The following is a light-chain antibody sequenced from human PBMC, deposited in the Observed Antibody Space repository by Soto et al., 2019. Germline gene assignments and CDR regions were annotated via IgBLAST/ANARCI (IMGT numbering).Light chain of an antibody. CDR1: SSDVGSHNL. V-gene: IGLV2-23*02. CDR3: CSYGGSRAV. J-gene: IGLJ7*01. CDR2: EVT. Sequence: QSALTQPASVSGSPGQSITISCTGTSSDVGSHNLVSWYQQHPGQAPKLMIYEVTKRPLGVSTRFSASKSGNTASLTSSGLQAEDEADYDCCSYGGSRAVFGGGTPLTVL.